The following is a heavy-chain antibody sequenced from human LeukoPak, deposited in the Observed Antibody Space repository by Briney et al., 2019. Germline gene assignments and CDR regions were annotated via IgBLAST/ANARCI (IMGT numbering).Heavy chain of an antibody. D-gene: IGHD2-2*01. CDR1: GFTFSSYA. CDR3: AKGDCSSTSCCSVW. J-gene: IGHJ3*01. Sequence: GGSLRLSCAASGFTFSSYAMSWVRQAPGKGLEWVSAISGSGGSTYYADSVKGRFTISRDNSKNTLYLQMNSLRAEDTAVYYCAKGDCSSTSCCSVWWGQGTMVTVSS. CDR2: ISGSGGST. V-gene: IGHV3-23*01.